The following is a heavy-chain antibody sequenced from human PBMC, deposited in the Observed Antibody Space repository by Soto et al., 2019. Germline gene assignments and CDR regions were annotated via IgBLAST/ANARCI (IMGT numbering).Heavy chain of an antibody. D-gene: IGHD5-18*01. CDR3: ARIPVDTSMIYWLDP. CDR1: GGSISSGDYY. J-gene: IGHJ5*02. CDR2: IYYSGNT. Sequence: SETLSLTCTVSGGSISSGDYYWSWIRQPPGKGLEWIGYIYYSGNTNYNPSLKSRVIISVDTSKNLFSLKLTSVTAADTAVYYCARIPVDTSMIYWLDPWGQGTLVTVSS. V-gene: IGHV4-61*08.